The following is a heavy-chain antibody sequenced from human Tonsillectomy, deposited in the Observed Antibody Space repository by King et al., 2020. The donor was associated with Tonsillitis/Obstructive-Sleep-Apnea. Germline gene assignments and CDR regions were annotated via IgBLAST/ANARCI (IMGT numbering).Heavy chain of an antibody. CDR2: IWYDGSNK. J-gene: IGHJ4*02. CDR3: ARGGITMVRGVVY. CDR1: GFTFSSYG. Sequence: VQLVESGGGVVQPGRSLRLSCAASGFTFSSYGMHWVRQAPGKGLEWVAVIWYDGSNKYYADSVKGRFTISRDKSKNTLYLQMNSLRAEDTAVYYCARGGITMVRGVVYWGQGTLVTVSS. D-gene: IGHD3-10*01. V-gene: IGHV3-33*01.